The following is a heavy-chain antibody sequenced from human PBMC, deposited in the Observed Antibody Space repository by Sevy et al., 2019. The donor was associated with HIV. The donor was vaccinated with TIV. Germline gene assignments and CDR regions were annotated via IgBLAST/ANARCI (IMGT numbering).Heavy chain of an antibody. CDR3: AAGFWSGFDY. D-gene: IGHD3-3*01. CDR1: GFIFSSYV. J-gene: IGHJ4*02. V-gene: IGHV3-23*01. Sequence: GGSLRLSCAASGFIFSSYVMNWVRQAPGKGLEWVSAISGHGGSTYYADSVKGRFTISRDNSKNTLDLQMNSLRAEDTAVYYCAAGFWSGFDYWGQGTLVTVSS. CDR2: ISGHGGST.